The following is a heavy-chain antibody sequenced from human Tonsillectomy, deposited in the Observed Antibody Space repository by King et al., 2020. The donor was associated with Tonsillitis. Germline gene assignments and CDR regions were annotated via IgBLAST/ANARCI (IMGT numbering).Heavy chain of an antibody. V-gene: IGHV3-64D*06. D-gene: IGHD3-3*01. CDR3: VGDYDFWSGSSNWFDP. CDR2: VNSYGGST. J-gene: IGHJ5*02. Sequence: VQLVESGGGLVQPGGSLRLSCSASGFTLSSFAMHWVRQAPGKGLEYVSRVNSYGGSTHYADSVKGRFTVSRDNSNNTVYLQMCSLRAEDTAFYHCVGDYDFWSGSSNWFDPWGQGTLVTVSS. CDR1: GFTLSSFA.